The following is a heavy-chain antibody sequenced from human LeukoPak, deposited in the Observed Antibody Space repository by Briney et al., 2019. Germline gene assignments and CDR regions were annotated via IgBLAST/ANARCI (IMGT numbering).Heavy chain of an antibody. CDR3: AKDHGYVGSNWFDP. CDR2: INPNSGGT. V-gene: IGHV1-2*06. J-gene: IGHJ5*02. D-gene: IGHD3-10*01. Sequence: ASVNVSCKASGYTFTDYYIHWVRQAPGQGLEWVGRINPNSGGTNYAQKFQGRVTMTWDTSINTVYMEFSRLRSDDTAMYYCAKDHGYVGSNWFDPWGQGTLVIVSS. CDR1: GYTFTDYY.